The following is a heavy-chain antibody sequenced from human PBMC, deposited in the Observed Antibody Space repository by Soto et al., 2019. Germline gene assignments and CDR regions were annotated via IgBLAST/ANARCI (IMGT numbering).Heavy chain of an antibody. Sequence: SETLSLTCAVYGGSFSGYYWSWIRQPPGKGLEWIGEINHSGSTNYNPSLKSRVTISVDTSKNQFSLKLSSVTAADTAVYYCAVSGFDMTTVTTWEYWGQGTLVTVSS. CDR2: INHSGST. V-gene: IGHV4-34*01. CDR3: AVSGFDMTTVTTWEY. D-gene: IGHD4-17*01. J-gene: IGHJ4*02. CDR1: GGSFSGYY.